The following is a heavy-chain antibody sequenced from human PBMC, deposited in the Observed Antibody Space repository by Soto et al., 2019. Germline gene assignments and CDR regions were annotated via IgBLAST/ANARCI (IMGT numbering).Heavy chain of an antibody. J-gene: IGHJ4*02. CDR3: AKQVRELARHFDY. D-gene: IGHD1-26*01. CDR2: ISGAGGNT. V-gene: IGHV3-23*01. CDR1: GFTFSTYA. Sequence: GSLRLSCAASGFTFSTYAMSWVRQAPGKGLEWVSGISGAGGNTYYADSVKGRFTISRDNSKNTLSLQMNSLRADDTALYYCAKQVRELARHFDYWGQGTLVTVSS.